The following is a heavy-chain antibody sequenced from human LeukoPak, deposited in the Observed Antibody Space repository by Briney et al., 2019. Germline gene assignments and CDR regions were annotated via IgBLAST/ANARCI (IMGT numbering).Heavy chain of an antibody. V-gene: IGHV4-59*08. CDR3: ARQGGGYSFDY. J-gene: IGHJ4*02. CDR2: IYYSGST. CDR1: GGSISRYY. Sequence: PSETLSLTCTVSGGSISRYYWSWIRQPPGKGLEWIWYIYYSGSTNYNPSLKSRVTISVDTSKNQFSLRLSSVTAADTAVYYCARQGGGYSFDYWGQGALVTVSS. D-gene: IGHD2-21*01.